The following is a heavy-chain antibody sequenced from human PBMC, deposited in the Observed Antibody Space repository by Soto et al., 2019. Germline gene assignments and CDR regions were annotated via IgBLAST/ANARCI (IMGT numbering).Heavy chain of an antibody. CDR2: ISSSSSYI. V-gene: IGHV3-21*01. Sequence: GGSLRLSCAASGFTFSSYSMNWVRQAPGKGLEWVSSISSSSSYIYYADSVKGRFTISRDNAKNSLYLQMNSLRAEDTAVYYCARDSGWIHGDPNDAFDIWGQGTMVTVSS. J-gene: IGHJ3*02. CDR3: ARDSGWIHGDPNDAFDI. CDR1: GFTFSSYS. D-gene: IGHD2-21*02.